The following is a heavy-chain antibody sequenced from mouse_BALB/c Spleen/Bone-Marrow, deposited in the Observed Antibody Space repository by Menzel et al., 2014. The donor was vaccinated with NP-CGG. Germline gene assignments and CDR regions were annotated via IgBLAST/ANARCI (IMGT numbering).Heavy chain of an antibody. Sequence: VQLQQSGGGLVQPGGSLILSCATSGFTFTDYYMNWVRRPPGKALEWLGFIRNKANGYTTEYSASVKGRFTISRDNSQSILYLQMNTLRAEDSATYYCARDIGRLLFDFWGQGTTLTVSS. CDR1: GFTFTDYY. CDR3: ARDIGRLLFDF. V-gene: IGHV7-3*02. D-gene: IGHD1-2*01. J-gene: IGHJ2*01. CDR2: IRNKANGYTT.